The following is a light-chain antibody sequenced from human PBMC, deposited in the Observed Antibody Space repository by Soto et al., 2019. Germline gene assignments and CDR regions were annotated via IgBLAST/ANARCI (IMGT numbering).Light chain of an antibody. J-gene: IGKJ5*01. CDR3: QQYDNLLT. CDR1: QDISNY. V-gene: IGKV1-33*01. Sequence: EIQMTQSPSSLSASVGDRVTITCQESQDISNYLNWYQQKPGKAPKLLIYDASYLETGVPSRFSGSGSWTDFTFTIRCLQPEDIAIYYCQQYDNLLTVVQGTGLEFK. CDR2: DAS.